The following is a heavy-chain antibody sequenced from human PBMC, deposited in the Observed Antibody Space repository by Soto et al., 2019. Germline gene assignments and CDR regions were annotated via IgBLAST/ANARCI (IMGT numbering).Heavy chain of an antibody. V-gene: IGHV4-39*01. D-gene: IGHD3-22*01. CDR3: ARQASGYYYGWFDP. CDR2: IFYSGGT. Sequence: QLLLQESGPGLVKPSETLSLTCTVSGGSILDSTYSWAWIRQSPGKGLEWIGTIFYSGGTFYTPSLKSRVTMSVDTSNNQFSLKLSSVTAADTAVYYCARQASGYYYGWFDPWGQGTLATVSS. CDR1: GGSILDSTYS. J-gene: IGHJ5*02.